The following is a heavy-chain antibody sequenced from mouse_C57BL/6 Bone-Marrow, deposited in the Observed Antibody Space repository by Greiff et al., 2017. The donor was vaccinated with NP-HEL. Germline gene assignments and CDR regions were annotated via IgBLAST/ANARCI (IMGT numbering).Heavy chain of an antibody. V-gene: IGHV14-1*01. J-gene: IGHJ1*03. D-gene: IGHD1-1*01. CDR1: GFNIKDYY. CDR3: TDYYGSSHWYFDV. CDR2: IDPEDGDT. Sequence: EVKLVESGAELVRPGASVKLSCTASGFNIKDYYMHWVKQRPEQGLEWIGRIDPEDGDTEYAPKFQGKATMTADTSSNTAYLQLSSLTSEDTAVYYCTDYYGSSHWYFDVWGTGTTVTVSS.